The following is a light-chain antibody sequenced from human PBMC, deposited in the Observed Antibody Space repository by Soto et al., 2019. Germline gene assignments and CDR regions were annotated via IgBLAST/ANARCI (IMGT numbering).Light chain of an antibody. Sequence: ESVLTQSPGTLSLSPGERATLSCRASQSVSSSYFAWYQQKPGQAPRLLLYGTSSRATAIPDRFSGSGSGTDFTLTISRLEPEDFAVYYCQQYGSSSWTFGHGTKVEIK. CDR3: QQYGSSSWT. V-gene: IGKV3-20*01. CDR2: GTS. CDR1: QSVSSSY. J-gene: IGKJ1*01.